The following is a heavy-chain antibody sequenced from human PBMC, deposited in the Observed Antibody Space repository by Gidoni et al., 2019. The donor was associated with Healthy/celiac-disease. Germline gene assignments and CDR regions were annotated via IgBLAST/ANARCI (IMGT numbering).Heavy chain of an antibody. V-gene: IGHV3-30*18. CDR1: GFTSSSYG. CDR2: ISYDGSNK. J-gene: IGHJ3*02. D-gene: IGHD2-2*01. Sequence: QVQRVESGGGVAQPGRSLRLSCAASGFTSSSYGMHWVRQAPGKGLEWVAVISYDGSNKYYADSVKGRFTISRDNSKNTLYLQMNSLRAEDTAVYYCAKPVVPAAMAFDIWGQGTMVTVSS. CDR3: AKPVVPAAMAFDI.